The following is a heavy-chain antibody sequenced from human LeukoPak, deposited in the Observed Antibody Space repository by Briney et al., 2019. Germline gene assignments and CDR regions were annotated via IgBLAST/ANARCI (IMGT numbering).Heavy chain of an antibody. Sequence: SGGSLRLSCAASGFTFSSYSINWVRQAPGKGLEWVSSISSSSSYIYYADSVKGRFTISRDNAKNSLYLQMNSLRAEDTAVYYCASNDPLTYYDFWSGTPAEYFQHWGQGTLVTVSS. V-gene: IGHV3-21*01. D-gene: IGHD3-3*01. CDR3: ASNDPLTYYDFWSGTPAEYFQH. CDR2: ISSSSSYI. J-gene: IGHJ1*01. CDR1: GFTFSSYS.